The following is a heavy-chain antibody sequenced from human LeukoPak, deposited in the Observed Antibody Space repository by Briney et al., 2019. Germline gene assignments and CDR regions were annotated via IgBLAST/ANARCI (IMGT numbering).Heavy chain of an antibody. V-gene: IGHV3-30*02. CDR3: AKDPGIAAAGTLPLDY. Sequence: GGSLRLSCVASGLTFSSYGMHWVRQAPGKGLEFMAFIRNDGSKKYYADSVKGRFTISRDHSKNTLYLQMNSLRAEDTALYYCAKDPGIAAAGTLPLDYWGQGTLVTVSS. D-gene: IGHD6-13*01. J-gene: IGHJ4*02. CDR1: GLTFSSYG. CDR2: IRNDGSKK.